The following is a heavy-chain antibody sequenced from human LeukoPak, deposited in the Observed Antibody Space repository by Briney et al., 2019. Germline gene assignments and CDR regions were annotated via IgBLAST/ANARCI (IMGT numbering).Heavy chain of an antibody. CDR3: ARMYSSGWPLEAFDI. V-gene: IGHV4-4*07. Sequence: PSETLSLTCTVSGGSISSYYWSWIRQPAGKGLEWIGRIYTSGSTNYNPSLKSRVTMSVDTSKNQFSLKLSSVTAADTAVYYCARMYSSGWPLEAFDIWGQGTMVTVSS. D-gene: IGHD6-19*01. CDR1: GGSISSYY. CDR2: IYTSGST. J-gene: IGHJ3*02.